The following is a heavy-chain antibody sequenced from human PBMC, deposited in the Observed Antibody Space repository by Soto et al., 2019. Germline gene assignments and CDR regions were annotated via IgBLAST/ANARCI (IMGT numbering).Heavy chain of an antibody. J-gene: IGHJ3*01. D-gene: IGHD6-19*01. CDR2: VNHNGRN. Sequence: SETLSLTCDVYGGSFSGYFWNWIRQSPGKGLEWIGKVNHNGRNNYNPSLKSRVTISLDMSKKQISLKLTSVTATDTAVYYCARGGSSDWQVAFDFWGQGAMVTVSS. CDR1: GGSFSGYF. CDR3: ARGGSSDWQVAFDF. V-gene: IGHV4-34*01.